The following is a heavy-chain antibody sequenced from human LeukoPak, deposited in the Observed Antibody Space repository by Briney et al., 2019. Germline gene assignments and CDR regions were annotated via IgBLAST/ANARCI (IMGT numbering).Heavy chain of an antibody. V-gene: IGHV3-23*01. CDR1: GFTFSSYG. J-gene: IGHJ6*03. Sequence: GGSLRLSCAASGFTFSSYGMHWVRQAPGKGLEWVSAISGSGGSTYYADSVKGRFTISRDNSKNTLYLQMNSLRAEDAAVYYCAKDRYSGYDSPGYYMDVWGKGTTVTISS. D-gene: IGHD5-12*01. CDR2: ISGSGGST. CDR3: AKDRYSGYDSPGYYMDV.